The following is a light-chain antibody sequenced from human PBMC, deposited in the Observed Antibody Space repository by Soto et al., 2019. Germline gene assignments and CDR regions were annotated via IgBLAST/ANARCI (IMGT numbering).Light chain of an antibody. CDR3: QSYDSSLSGSI. CDR2: GDT. V-gene: IGLV1-40*01. CDR1: SSNIGADYD. J-gene: IGLJ2*01. Sequence: QSVLTQPPSVSGAPGQRVIISCTGSSSNIGADYDVHWYQQLPGTAPKLLIYGDTNRPSGVPDRFSGSKSGTSASLAFTGLQAEDEADYYCQSYDSSLSGSIFGGGTKLTVL.